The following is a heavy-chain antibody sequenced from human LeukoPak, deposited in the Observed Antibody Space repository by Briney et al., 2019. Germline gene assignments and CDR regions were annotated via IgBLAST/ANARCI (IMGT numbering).Heavy chain of an antibody. V-gene: IGHV1-8*03. CDR3: ARVGATPRGGPYYFDY. Sequence: ASVKVSCKASGSTFTSYDINWVRQATGQGLEWRGWMNPNSGNTGYAQKFQGRVTITRNTSISTAYMELSSRRSEDTAVYYCARVGATPRGGPYYFDYWGQGTLVTVSS. D-gene: IGHD1-26*01. CDR1: GSTFTSYD. CDR2: MNPNSGNT. J-gene: IGHJ4*02.